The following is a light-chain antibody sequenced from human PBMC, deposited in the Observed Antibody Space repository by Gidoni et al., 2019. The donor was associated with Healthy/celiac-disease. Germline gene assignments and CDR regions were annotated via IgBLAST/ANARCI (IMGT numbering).Light chain of an antibody. CDR3: QQYDSTPQT. J-gene: IGKJ2*01. Sequence: IVMTQSPDSLAVSLGSRATINCKSSQSVLYSSNNKNYVAWYQQKPGQPPKLLIYWASTRESGVPDRFSGSGSGTDFTLTISSLQAEDVAVYYCQQYDSTPQTFGQGTKLEIK. CDR2: WAS. V-gene: IGKV4-1*01. CDR1: QSVLYSSNNKNY.